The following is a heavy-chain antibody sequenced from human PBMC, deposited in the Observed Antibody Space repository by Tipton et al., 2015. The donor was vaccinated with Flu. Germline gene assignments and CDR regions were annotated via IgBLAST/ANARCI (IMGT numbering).Heavy chain of an antibody. Sequence: TLSLTCNVSGGSISSSSYYWGWLRQPPGKGLEWIGTIYYSGSTYYNPSLKSRVTISVDTSKNQFSLKLSSVTAADTAVYYCARRGSGGRALDYWGQGTLVTVSS. D-gene: IGHD2-15*01. CDR2: IYYSGST. V-gene: IGHV4-39*01. CDR1: GGSISSSSYY. CDR3: ARRGSGGRALDY. J-gene: IGHJ4*02.